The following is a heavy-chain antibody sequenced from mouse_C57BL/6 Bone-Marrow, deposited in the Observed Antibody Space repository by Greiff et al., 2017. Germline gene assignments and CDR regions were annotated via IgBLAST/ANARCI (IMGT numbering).Heavy chain of an antibody. CDR3: ARDRCYGYVDGYFDV. V-gene: IGHV3-6*01. Sequence: ASGPGLVKPSQSLSLTCSVTGYSIPSGYYWNWIRQFPGNKLECMSYISYDGSNNYNPSLKNRISITRDTSKSQFFLKLNSVTTENTATYYCARDRCYGYVDGYFDVWGTGTTVTGSS. CDR2: ISYDGSN. CDR1: GYSIPSGYY. D-gene: IGHD2-2*01. J-gene: IGHJ1*03.